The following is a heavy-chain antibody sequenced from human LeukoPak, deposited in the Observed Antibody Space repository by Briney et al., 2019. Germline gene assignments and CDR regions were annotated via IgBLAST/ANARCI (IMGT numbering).Heavy chain of an antibody. CDR1: GGSFSGYY. CDR3: ARGLTFEYFQH. V-gene: IGHV4-34*01. J-gene: IGHJ1*01. D-gene: IGHD3-16*01. Sequence: PETLSLTCAVYGGSFSGYYWSWIRQPPGKGLEWIGEINHSGSTNYNPSLKSRVTISVDTSKNQFSLKLSSVTAADTAVYYCARGLTFEYFQHWGQGTLVTVSS. CDR2: INHSGST.